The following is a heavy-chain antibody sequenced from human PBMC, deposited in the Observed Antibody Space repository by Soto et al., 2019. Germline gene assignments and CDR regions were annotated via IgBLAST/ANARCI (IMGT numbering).Heavy chain of an antibody. V-gene: IGHV3-23*01. CDR1: GFTFSSYA. D-gene: IGHD4-17*01. Sequence: PRLSCAASGFTFSSYAMSWVRQAPGKGLEWVSAISGSGGSTYYADSVKGRFTISRDNSKNTLYLQMNSLRAEDTAVYYCAKVGATTVTNFDYWGQGTLVTVSS. CDR2: ISGSGGST. CDR3: AKVGATTVTNFDY. J-gene: IGHJ4*02.